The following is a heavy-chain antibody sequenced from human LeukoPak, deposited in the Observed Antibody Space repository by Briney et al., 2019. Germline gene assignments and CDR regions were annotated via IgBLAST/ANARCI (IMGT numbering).Heavy chain of an antibody. Sequence: SETLSLTCTVSDDSISNYYWSWMRQPAGKGLEWIGRLDPSGTTNYSPSLRSRVTMSADTSKNQFSLRLKSVTAADTAVYYCARDRVLATYGDHHYYFDNWGQGILVTVSS. CDR2: LDPSGTT. J-gene: IGHJ4*02. CDR3: ARDRVLATYGDHHYYFDN. CDR1: DDSISNYY. V-gene: IGHV4-4*07. D-gene: IGHD4-17*01.